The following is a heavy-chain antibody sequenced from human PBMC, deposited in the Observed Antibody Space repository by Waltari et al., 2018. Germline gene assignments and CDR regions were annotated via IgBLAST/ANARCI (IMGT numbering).Heavy chain of an antibody. V-gene: IGHV1-2*02. Sequence: QVQLVQSGAEVKKPGASVNVSCKTSGYTFTGNYIFWVRQAPGQGLEWMGWINPTSGGTRIAQKFQGRVTMTRDTSTTTAYLEVSELKSDDTAVYYCARGEPLAGRKIPFDYWGQGTLVTVSS. D-gene: IGHD6-19*01. CDR3: ARGEPLAGRKIPFDY. J-gene: IGHJ4*02. CDR1: GYTFTGNY. CDR2: INPTSGGT.